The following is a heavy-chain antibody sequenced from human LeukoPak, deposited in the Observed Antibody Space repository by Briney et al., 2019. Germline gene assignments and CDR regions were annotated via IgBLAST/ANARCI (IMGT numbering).Heavy chain of an antibody. Sequence: SETLSLTCTVSGGSISSSSYYWGWIRQPPGKGLEWIGSIYYSGSTYYNPSLMSRVTISVDKSKNEFSLKLSFVTAADTAVYYCARAPHSSGYIDYWGQGTLVTVSS. V-gene: IGHV4-39*07. J-gene: IGHJ4*02. CDR2: IYYSGST. CDR1: GGSISSSSYY. CDR3: ARAPHSSGYIDY. D-gene: IGHD3-22*01.